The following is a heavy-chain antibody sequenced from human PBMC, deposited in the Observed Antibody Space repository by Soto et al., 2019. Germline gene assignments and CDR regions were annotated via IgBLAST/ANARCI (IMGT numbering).Heavy chain of an antibody. CDR3: ARLGGWQKQQPPKNYSGMDV. CDR2: IYPGDSDT. Sequence: GVSLKISCKGSGYSFTSYWIGWVRQMPRKGLELMGIIYPGDSDTRYSPSFQGQVTISADKSISPAYLQWSSLKASDTAMYYCARLGGWQKQQPPKNYSGMDVWGQGTTVSV. CDR1: GYSFTSYW. V-gene: IGHV5-51*01. J-gene: IGHJ6*02. D-gene: IGHD6-13*01.